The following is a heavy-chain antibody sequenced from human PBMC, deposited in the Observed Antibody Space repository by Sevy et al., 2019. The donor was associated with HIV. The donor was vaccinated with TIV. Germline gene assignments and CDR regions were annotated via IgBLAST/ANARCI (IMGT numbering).Heavy chain of an antibody. J-gene: IGHJ6*03. D-gene: IGHD3-16*01. CDR2: IIPIFGTA. Sequence: ASVKVSCKASGGTFSSYAISWVRQAPGQGLEWMGGIIPIFGTANYAQKFQGRVTITADESTSTAYMELSSLRSEDTAVYYCARGGGIGGAATSGPYYYYMDVWGKGTTVTVSS. V-gene: IGHV1-69*13. CDR3: ARGGGIGGAATSGPYYYYMDV. CDR1: GGTFSSYA.